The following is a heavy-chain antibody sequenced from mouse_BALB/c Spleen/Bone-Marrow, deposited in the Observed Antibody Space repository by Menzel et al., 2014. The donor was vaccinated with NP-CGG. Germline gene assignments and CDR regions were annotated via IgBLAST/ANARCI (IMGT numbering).Heavy chain of an antibody. V-gene: IGHV1S16*01. CDR2: INPSNGGT. Sequence: QVQLKESGAELVKPGASVKLSCKASGYSFTNYYMYWVKRRPGQGLEWIGEINPSNGGTNFNEKFKNKATLTVDKSSSTAYMQRSSLTSEDSAVEYCTISNYGYWYFDVWGAGTTVTVSS. D-gene: IGHD1-1*01. J-gene: IGHJ1*01. CDR3: TISNYGYWYFDV. CDR1: GYSFTNYY.